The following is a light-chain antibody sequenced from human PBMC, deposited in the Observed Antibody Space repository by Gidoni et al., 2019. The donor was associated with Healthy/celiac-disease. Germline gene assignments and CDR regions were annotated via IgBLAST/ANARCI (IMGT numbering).Light chain of an antibody. CDR2: AAS. V-gene: IGKV1-39*01. Sequence: DIQMTQSPSSLAASVGDRVTITCRASPSISSYLNWYQQKPGKAPKLLIYAASSLQSGVPSRFSGSGSGTDFTRTISSLQPEDFATYYCQQSYSTPGGAFGQGTKVEIK. J-gene: IGKJ1*01. CDR3: QQSYSTPGGA. CDR1: PSISSY.